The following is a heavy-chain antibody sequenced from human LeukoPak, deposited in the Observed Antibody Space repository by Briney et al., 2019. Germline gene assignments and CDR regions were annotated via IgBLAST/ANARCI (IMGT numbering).Heavy chain of an antibody. CDR1: GGSISSYY. CDR3: AREDVDTAITGSGYGMDV. V-gene: IGHV4-59*01. CDR2: IYYSGST. Sequence: PSETLSLTCTVSGGSISSYYWSWIRQPPGKGLEWIGYIYYSGSTNYNPSLKSRVTISVDTSKNQFSLKLSSVTAADTAVYYCAREDVDTAITGSGYGMDVWGQGTTVTVSS. D-gene: IGHD5-18*01. J-gene: IGHJ6*02.